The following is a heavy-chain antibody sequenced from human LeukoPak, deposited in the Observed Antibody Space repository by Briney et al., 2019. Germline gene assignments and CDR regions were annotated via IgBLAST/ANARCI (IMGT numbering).Heavy chain of an antibody. V-gene: IGHV3-11*04. J-gene: IGHJ4*02. D-gene: IGHD3-16*02. Sequence: GGSLRLSCAASGFTFSDYYMSWIRQAPGKGLEWVSYISSSSSTIYYADSVKGRFTISRDNAKNSLYLQMNSLRAEDTAVYYCARAELYDYVWGSYRDYYFDYWGQGTLVTVSS. CDR2: ISSSSSTI. CDR3: ARAELYDYVWGSYRDYYFDY. CDR1: GFTFSDYY.